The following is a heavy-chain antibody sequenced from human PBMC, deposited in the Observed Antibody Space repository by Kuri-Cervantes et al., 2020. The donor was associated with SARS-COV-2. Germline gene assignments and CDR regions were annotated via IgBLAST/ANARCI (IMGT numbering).Heavy chain of an antibody. J-gene: IGHJ4*02. CDR1: GFIFSGYC. Sequence: GGSLRLSCAASGFIFSGYCMTWVRQAPGKGLEWVANIKQDGSEEYYVDSVKGRFTISRDNSKNSLYLQMNSLRTEDTALYFCAKDGYSSSLDYWGQGTLVTVSS. CDR3: AKDGYSSSLDY. CDR2: IKQDGSEE. V-gene: IGHV3-7*03. D-gene: IGHD6-13*01.